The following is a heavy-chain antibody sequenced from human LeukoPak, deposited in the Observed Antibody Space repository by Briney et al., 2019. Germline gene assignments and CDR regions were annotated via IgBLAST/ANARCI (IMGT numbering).Heavy chain of an antibody. V-gene: IGHV3-11*01. CDR3: ARDSRGAFDI. CDR2: ISASGTTI. Sequence: GGSLRLSCAVSGLNYRGYWMVWVRQAPGKGLEWLSYISASGTTIFYADSVKGRFTISRDNEKNSLYLQMNSLLAEDTALYYCARDSRGAFDIWGQGTMVTVSS. CDR1: GLNYRGYW. D-gene: IGHD5-12*01. J-gene: IGHJ3*02.